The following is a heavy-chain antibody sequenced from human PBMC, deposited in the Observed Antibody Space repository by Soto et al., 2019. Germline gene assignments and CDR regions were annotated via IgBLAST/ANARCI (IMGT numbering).Heavy chain of an antibody. J-gene: IGHJ4*02. V-gene: IGHV1-24*01. CDR3: AAGGRRWLLSPFEY. D-gene: IGHD2-15*01. CDR1: GHTLTELS. CDR2: FDPEDGET. Sequence: QVQLLQSGAEVKKPGASVKVSCKVSGHTLTELSMHWVRQAPGRGLEWMGGFDPEDGETIFAQKFQGRVTMTEDTSTDATHIELTSLRSEDSAVYYCAAGGRRWLLSPFEYWGQGTLVTISS.